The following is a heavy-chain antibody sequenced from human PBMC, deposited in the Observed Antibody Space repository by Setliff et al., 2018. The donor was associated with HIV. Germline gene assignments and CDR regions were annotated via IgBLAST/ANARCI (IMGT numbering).Heavy chain of an antibody. V-gene: IGHV4-39*07. CDR1: GGSFSNSYYF. D-gene: IGHD5-18*01. CDR2: ISYSGST. J-gene: IGHJ4*02. Sequence: SETLSLTCNVSGGSFSNSYYFWGWIRQPPGKGLEWIGSISYSGSTYYNPSLKSRVTMSVDTSKNQFSLKLSSVTAADTAVYYCARGQGRFSFGAQLGYYFDYWGQGTLVTVSS. CDR3: ARGQGRFSFGAQLGYYFDY.